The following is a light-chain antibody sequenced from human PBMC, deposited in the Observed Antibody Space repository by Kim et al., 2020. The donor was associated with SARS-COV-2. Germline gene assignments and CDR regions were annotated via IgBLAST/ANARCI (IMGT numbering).Light chain of an antibody. Sequence: LAPGGKAPPPVRAGRGFTEYLAWYQQKTCQAPRLLIYDASNRATGIPARFSGSGSGTDFTLTISSLEPEDFAVYYCQQRSNWPPTFGQGTKLEI. CDR1: RGFTEY. J-gene: IGKJ2*01. CDR2: DAS. CDR3: QQRSNWPPT. V-gene: IGKV3-11*01.